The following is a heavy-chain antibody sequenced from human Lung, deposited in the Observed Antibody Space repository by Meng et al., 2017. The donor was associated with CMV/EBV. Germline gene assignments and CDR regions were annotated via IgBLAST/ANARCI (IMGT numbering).Heavy chain of an antibody. CDR2: ISGSGRSS. Sequence: GGTLRLXXVASGFTIDGYAKSWVRQAPGKGLAWVSVISGSGRSSSSADSVKGRLSISIDNSKNTLSLQMSSLRADDTAVYYCARLLVGALDTHAFEIWGRGTXVTVSS. CDR3: ARLLVGALDTHAFEI. J-gene: IGHJ3*02. V-gene: IGHV3-23*01. CDR1: GFTIDGYA. D-gene: IGHD1-26*01.